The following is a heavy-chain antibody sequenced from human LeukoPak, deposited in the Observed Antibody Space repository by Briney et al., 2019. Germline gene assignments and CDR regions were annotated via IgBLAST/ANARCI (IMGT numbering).Heavy chain of an antibody. J-gene: IGHJ3*02. CDR3: AARNLRSIVGAGGAFDI. Sequence: GTSVKVSCKASRFTFTSSAVQWVRQARGQRLEWIGWIVVGSGNTNYAQKFQERVTITRDMSTSTAYMELSSLRSEDTAVYYCAARNLRSIVGAGGAFDIWGQGTMVTVSS. CDR1: RFTFTSSA. D-gene: IGHD1-26*01. V-gene: IGHV1-58*01. CDR2: IVVGSGNT.